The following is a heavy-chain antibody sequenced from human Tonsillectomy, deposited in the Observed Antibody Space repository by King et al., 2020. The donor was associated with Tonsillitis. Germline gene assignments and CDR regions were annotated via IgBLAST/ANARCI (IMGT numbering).Heavy chain of an antibody. CDR1: RFTFTTYT. CDR2: ISHDGSNK. D-gene: IGHD2-2*03. CDR3: AGDAGGYCSGTSCVSWFDP. Sequence: VQLVESGGGVVQPGRSLRLSCAASRFTFTTYTLHWVRQAPGKGLEWVAVISHDGSNKYYADSVQGRFTISRDNSNNTLYLQMNSLRAEDTAVYYCAGDAGGYCSGTSCVSWFDPWGQGTLVTVSS. J-gene: IGHJ5*02. V-gene: IGHV3-30*04.